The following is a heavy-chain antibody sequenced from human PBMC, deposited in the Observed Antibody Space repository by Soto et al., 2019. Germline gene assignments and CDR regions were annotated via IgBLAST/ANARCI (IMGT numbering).Heavy chain of an antibody. CDR2: ISYDGSNK. J-gene: IGHJ6*02. CDR1: GFTFSSYG. V-gene: IGHV3-30*18. D-gene: IGHD2-2*03. CDR3: AKGSRRGYCSSTSCHYYYYYGMDV. Sequence: QVQLVESGGGVVQPGRSLRLSCAASGFTFSSYGMHWVRQAPGKGLEWVAVISYDGSNKYYADSVKGRFTISRDNSKNTLYLQMSSLRAEDTAVYYCAKGSRRGYCSSTSCHYYYYYGMDVWGQGTTVTVSS.